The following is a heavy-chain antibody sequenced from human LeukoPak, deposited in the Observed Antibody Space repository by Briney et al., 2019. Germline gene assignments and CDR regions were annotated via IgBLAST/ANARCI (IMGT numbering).Heavy chain of an antibody. CDR3: ARVNRGYYYDSSGNHDAFDI. D-gene: IGHD3-22*01. V-gene: IGHV3-30*03. Sequence: PGGSLRLSCAASGFTFSSYGMHWVRQAPGKGLEWVAVISYDGSNKYYADSVKGRFTISRDNSKNTLYLQMNSLRAEDTAVYYCARVNRGYYYDSSGNHDAFDIWGQGTMVTVSS. CDR1: GFTFSSYG. CDR2: ISYDGSNK. J-gene: IGHJ3*02.